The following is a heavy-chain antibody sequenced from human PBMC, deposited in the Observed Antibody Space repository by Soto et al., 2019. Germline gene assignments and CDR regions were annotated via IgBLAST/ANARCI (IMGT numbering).Heavy chain of an antibody. Sequence: ASVKVSCKASGYTFTSYGISWVRQAPGQGLEWMGWISAYNGNTNYAQKLQGRVTMTTDTPTSTAYMELGSLRSDDTAVYYCASLGLYSGYDSSDYWGQGTLVTVSS. CDR3: ASLGLYSGYDSSDY. V-gene: IGHV1-18*01. D-gene: IGHD5-12*01. CDR2: ISAYNGNT. CDR1: GYTFTSYG. J-gene: IGHJ4*02.